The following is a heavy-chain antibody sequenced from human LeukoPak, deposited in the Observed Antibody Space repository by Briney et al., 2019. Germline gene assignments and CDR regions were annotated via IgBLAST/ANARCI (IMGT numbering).Heavy chain of an antibody. J-gene: IGHJ4*02. CDR1: GGSISSYY. D-gene: IGHD6-19*01. V-gene: IGHV4-59*08. CDR3: ARHTANSSGWSRWGGYYFDY. CDR2: IYYSGST. Sequence: SETLSLTCTVSGGSISSYYWSWIRQPPGKGLEWIGYIYYSGSTNYNPSLKSRVTISVDTSKNQFSLKLSSVTAADTAVYYCARHTANSSGWSRWGGYYFDYWGQGTLVTVSS.